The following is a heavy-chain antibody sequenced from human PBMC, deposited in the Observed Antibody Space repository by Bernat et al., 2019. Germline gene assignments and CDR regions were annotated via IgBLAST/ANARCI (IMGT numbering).Heavy chain of an antibody. CDR2: IKSKTDGGTT. J-gene: IGHJ3*02. CDR3: TTERADGYNYLGAFDI. CDR1: GFTFSNAW. V-gene: IGHV3-15*01. Sequence: EVQLVESGGGLVKPGGSLRLSCAASGFTFSNAWMSWVRQAPGKGLEWVGRIKSKTDGGTTDYAAPVKGRFTISRDDSKNTLYLQMNSLKTEDTALYYCTTERADGYNYLGAFDIWGQGTMVTVSS. D-gene: IGHD5-24*01.